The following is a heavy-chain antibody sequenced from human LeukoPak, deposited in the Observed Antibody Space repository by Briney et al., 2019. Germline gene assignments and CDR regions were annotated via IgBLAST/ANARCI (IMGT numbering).Heavy chain of an antibody. J-gene: IGHJ3*02. Sequence: GRSLRLSCAASGFTFSSYAMHWVRRAPGKGLEWVAVISYDGSNKYYADSVKGRFTISRDNSKNTLYLQMNSLRAEDTAVYYCARPPWPRDCSSTSCYLSAFDIWGQGTMVTVSS. CDR1: GFTFSSYA. CDR3: ARPPWPRDCSSTSCYLSAFDI. V-gene: IGHV3-30-3*01. CDR2: ISYDGSNK. D-gene: IGHD2-2*01.